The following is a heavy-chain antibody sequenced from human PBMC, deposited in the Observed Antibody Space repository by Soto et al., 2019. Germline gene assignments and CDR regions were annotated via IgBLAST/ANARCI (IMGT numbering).Heavy chain of an antibody. CDR2: INAGNGNT. CDR1: GYTYISYA. D-gene: IGHD6-13*01. J-gene: IGHJ4*02. Sequence: ASVKVSCKASGYTYISYAMHWVRQAPGQRLEWMGWINAGNGNTKYSQKFQGRVTITRDTSASTAYTELSSLRSEDTAVYYCARDRGGWQQLAFDYWGQGTLVTVSS. V-gene: IGHV1-3*01. CDR3: ARDRGGWQQLAFDY.